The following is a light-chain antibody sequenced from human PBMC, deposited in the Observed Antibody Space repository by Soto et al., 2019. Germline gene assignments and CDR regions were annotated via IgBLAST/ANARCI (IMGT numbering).Light chain of an antibody. Sequence: QSALTQPASVSGSPGQSITISCTGTSADIGGYNYVSWYQQHPGKAPKLMIFEVINRPSGVSNRFSGSKSGNTASLTISGLQAEDEADYYCRSYTSGTTPVFGGGTKVTVL. J-gene: IGLJ3*02. V-gene: IGLV2-14*01. CDR2: EVI. CDR1: SADIGGYNY. CDR3: RSYTSGTTPV.